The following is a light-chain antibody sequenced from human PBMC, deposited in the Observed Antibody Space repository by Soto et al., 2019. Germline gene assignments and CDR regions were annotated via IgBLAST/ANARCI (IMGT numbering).Light chain of an antibody. Sequence: QSALTQTDYASRSPRQSFTCSCTGTSMDVGGYNYVSWYQQHPGEAPKLMIYEVSNRPSGVSNRFSGSKSGNTASLTISGLQAEDEADYYCSSYTSSSTYVFGTGTKVTVL. CDR1: SMDVGGYNY. V-gene: IGLV2-14*01. CDR2: EVS. CDR3: SSYTSSSTYV. J-gene: IGLJ1*01.